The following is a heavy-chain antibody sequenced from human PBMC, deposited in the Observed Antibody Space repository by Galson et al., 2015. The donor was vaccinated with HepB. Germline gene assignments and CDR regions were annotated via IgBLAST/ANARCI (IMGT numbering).Heavy chain of an antibody. CDR2: ISYDGSNK. Sequence: SLRLSCAASGFTFSSYGMHWVRQAPGKGLEWVAVISYDGSNKYYADSVKGRFTISRDNSKNTLYLQMNSLRAEDTAVYYCARDRGGIAAVWGQGTLVTVSS. V-gene: IGHV3-30*03. J-gene: IGHJ4*02. CDR1: GFTFSSYG. D-gene: IGHD6-13*01. CDR3: ARDRGGIAAV.